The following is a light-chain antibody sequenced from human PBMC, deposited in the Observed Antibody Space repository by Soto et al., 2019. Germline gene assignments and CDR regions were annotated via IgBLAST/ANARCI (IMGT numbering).Light chain of an antibody. J-gene: IGLJ1*01. Sequence: QSVLTQPPSASGTPGQSVTISCSGSNSNIGSNAVNWYQQFPGAAPTLLIYSTNERPSGVPDRFSGSKSGTSASLAISGLQYEDEADYHCAAWDGSMNGYVFGSGTKVTVL. V-gene: IGLV1-44*01. CDR1: NSNIGSNA. CDR3: AAWDGSMNGYV. CDR2: STN.